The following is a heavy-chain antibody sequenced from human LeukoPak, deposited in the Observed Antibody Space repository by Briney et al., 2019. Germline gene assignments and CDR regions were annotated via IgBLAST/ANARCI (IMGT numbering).Heavy chain of an antibody. CDR2: IYYSGST. V-gene: IGHV4-59*08. D-gene: IGHD3-10*01. CDR1: GGSISSYY. J-gene: IGHJ6*02. Sequence: SETLSLTCTVSGGSISSYYWSWIRQPPGKGLEWIGYIYYSGSTNYNPSLKSRVTISVDTSKNQFSLKLSSVTAADTAVYYCARLLQPYYYGSGSYRYYYYGMDVWGQGTTVTVSS. CDR3: ARLLQPYYYGSGSYRYYYYGMDV.